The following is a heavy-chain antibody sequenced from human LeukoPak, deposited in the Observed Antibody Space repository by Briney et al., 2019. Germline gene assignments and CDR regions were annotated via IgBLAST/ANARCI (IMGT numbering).Heavy chain of an antibody. V-gene: IGHV4-39*01. CDR1: GGSISSSGYY. Sequence: PSETLSLTCTVSGGSISSSGYYWGWIRQPPGKGLEWIASIYFSGSTYYNPSLKSRVTISRDTSKNQLSLKLSSLTAADTAVYSCARHEYSGSYYGLSWFDPWGQGTLVTVSS. J-gene: IGHJ5*02. CDR2: IYFSGST. CDR3: ARHEYSGSYYGLSWFDP. D-gene: IGHD1-26*01.